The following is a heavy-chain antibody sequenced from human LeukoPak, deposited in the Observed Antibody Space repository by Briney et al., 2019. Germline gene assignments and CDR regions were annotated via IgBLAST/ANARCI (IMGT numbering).Heavy chain of an antibody. Sequence: ASVKVSCKASGYTFTSYGISWVRQAPGQGLQWMGWISIYNGNTNYAQNLQDRVTMTTDTSTSTAYMELRGLRSDDTAVYYCARVTLWFGETGHFDYWGQGTLVTVSS. D-gene: IGHD3-10*01. CDR2: ISIYNGNT. V-gene: IGHV1-18*01. CDR1: GYTFTSYG. CDR3: ARVTLWFGETGHFDY. J-gene: IGHJ4*02.